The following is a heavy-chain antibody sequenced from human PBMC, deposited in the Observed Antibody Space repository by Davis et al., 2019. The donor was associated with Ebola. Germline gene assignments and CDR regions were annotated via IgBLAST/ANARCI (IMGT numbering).Heavy chain of an antibody. Sequence: AASVKVSCKASGYTFSSYFMHWVRQAPGQGLEWMGIIDPSGGHATHAQKFQGRVIMTRDASTSTVYMELSSLRSEDTAVYYCAREPVYDILTGGTYIYYGMDVWGQGTTVTVSS. J-gene: IGHJ6*02. CDR1: GYTFSSYF. CDR2: IDPSGGHA. CDR3: AREPVYDILTGGTYIYYGMDV. V-gene: IGHV1-46*01. D-gene: IGHD3-9*01.